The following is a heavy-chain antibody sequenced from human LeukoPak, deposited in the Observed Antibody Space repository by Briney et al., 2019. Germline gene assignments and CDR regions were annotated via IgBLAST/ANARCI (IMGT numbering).Heavy chain of an antibody. CDR1: GYTFTSYY. CDR3: ARAYCSSTSCYRYYFDY. D-gene: IGHD2-2*01. V-gene: IGHV1-46*01. Sequence: ASVKVSCKASGYTFTSYYMHWVRQAPGQGLEWMGIINPSGGSTSYAQKFQGRVTMTRDTSTSTVYMELSSLRSEDTAVYYCARAYCSSTSCYRYYFDYWGQGTLVTVSS. J-gene: IGHJ4*02. CDR2: INPSGGST.